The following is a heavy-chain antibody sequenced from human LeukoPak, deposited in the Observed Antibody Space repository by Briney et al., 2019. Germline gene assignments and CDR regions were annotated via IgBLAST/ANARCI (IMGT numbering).Heavy chain of an antibody. CDR2: INPSGGST. CDR1: GGTFSSYA. CDR3: ARGEWMTTVGFDY. J-gene: IGHJ4*02. D-gene: IGHD4-11*01. Sequence: GASVKVSCKASGGTFSSYAISWVRQAPGQGLEWMGIINPSGGSTSYAQKFQGRVTMTRDTSTSTVYMELSSLRSDDTAVYYCARGEWMTTVGFDYWGQGTLVTVSS. V-gene: IGHV1-46*01.